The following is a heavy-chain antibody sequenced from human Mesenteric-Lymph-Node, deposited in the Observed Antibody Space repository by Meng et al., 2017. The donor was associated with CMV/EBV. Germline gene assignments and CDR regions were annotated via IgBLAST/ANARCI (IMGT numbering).Heavy chain of an antibody. CDR2: ISTAGTI. D-gene: IGHD7-27*01. CDR3: VRGDWGSGS. V-gene: IGHV3-48*04. Sequence: GESLKISCVVSGFSFSSYGMSWVRQAPGKGLEWVSYISTAGTIYYADSVKGRFTISRDSAKNSLYLQMNSLRAEDTAVYYCVRGDWGSGSWGQGTLVTVSS. J-gene: IGHJ4*02. CDR1: GFSFSSYG.